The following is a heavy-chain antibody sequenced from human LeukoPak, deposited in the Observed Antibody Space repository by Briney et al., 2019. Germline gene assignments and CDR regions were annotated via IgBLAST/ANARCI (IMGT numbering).Heavy chain of an antibody. J-gene: IGHJ4*02. CDR2: IKSKTDGWTT. V-gene: IGHV3-15*01. CDR1: GFTFSNAW. Sequence: PGGSLRLSCAASGFTFSNAWMSWVRQAPGKGLEWVGRIKSKTDGWTTDYAAPVKGRFTISRDDSKNTMYLQMNSLKTEDTAVYYCTTAYCSGGSCYSGRDYWGQGTLVTVSS. CDR3: TTAYCSGGSCYSGRDY. D-gene: IGHD2-15*01.